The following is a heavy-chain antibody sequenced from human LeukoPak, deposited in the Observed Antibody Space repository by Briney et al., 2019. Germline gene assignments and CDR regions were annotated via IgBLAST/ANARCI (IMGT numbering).Heavy chain of an antibody. V-gene: IGHV3-7*01. CDR3: ARGSPRRGDSSGYYYY. CDR2: IKQDGSEK. CDR1: GSTFSSYW. J-gene: IGHJ4*02. Sequence: GGSLRLSCAASGSTFSSYWMSWVRQAPGKGLEWVANIKQDGSEKYYVDSVKGRFTISRDNAKNSLYLQMNSLRAEDTAVYYCARGSPRRGDSSGYYYYWGQGTLVTVSS. D-gene: IGHD3-22*01.